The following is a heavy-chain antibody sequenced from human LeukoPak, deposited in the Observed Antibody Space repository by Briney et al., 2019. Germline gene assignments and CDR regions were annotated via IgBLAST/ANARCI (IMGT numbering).Heavy chain of an antibody. CDR1: GGSISSSSYY. J-gene: IGHJ2*01. Sequence: SETLSLTCTVSGGSISSSSYYWGWIRQPPGKGLEWIGSIYYNPSLKSRVTISVDTSKNQFSLKLSSVTAADTAVYYCAKSIAAAGTGPPGLFDLWGRGTLVTVSS. D-gene: IGHD6-13*01. CDR2: I. V-gene: IGHV4-39*07. CDR3: AKSIAAAGTGPPGLFDL.